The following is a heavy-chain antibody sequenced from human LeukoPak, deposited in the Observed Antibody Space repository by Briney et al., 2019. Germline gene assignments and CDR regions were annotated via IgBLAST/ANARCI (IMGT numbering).Heavy chain of an antibody. Sequence: GASVKVSCKASGYTFTSYGISWVRQAPGQGLERMGWISAYNGNTNYAQKLQGRVTMTTDTSTSTAYMELRSLRSDDTAVYYCARARVQKKGSCNSTSCYMYYTDSWGQGTLVTVSS. CDR1: GYTFTSYG. CDR2: ISAYNGNT. D-gene: IGHD2-2*02. CDR3: ARARVQKKGSCNSTSCYMYYTDS. V-gene: IGHV1-18*01. J-gene: IGHJ4*02.